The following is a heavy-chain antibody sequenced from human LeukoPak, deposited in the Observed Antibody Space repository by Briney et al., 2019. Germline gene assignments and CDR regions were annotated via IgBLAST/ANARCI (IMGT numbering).Heavy chain of an antibody. Sequence: GGSLRLSCAASGFTFSSYAMHWVRQAPGKGLEWVAVISYDGSNKYYADSVKGRFTISRDNSKNTLYLQMNSLRAEDTAVYYCATSYGDYGWRAFDIWGQGTMVTVSS. CDR1: GFTFSSYA. CDR2: ISYDGSNK. CDR3: ATSYGDYGWRAFDI. J-gene: IGHJ3*02. V-gene: IGHV3-30-3*01. D-gene: IGHD4-17*01.